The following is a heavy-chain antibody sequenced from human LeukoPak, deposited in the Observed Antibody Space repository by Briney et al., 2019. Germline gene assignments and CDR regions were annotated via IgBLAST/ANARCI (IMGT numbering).Heavy chain of an antibody. V-gene: IGHV1-2*06. J-gene: IGHJ4*02. D-gene: IGHD3-3*01. CDR3: ARDRSGLDY. Sequence: ASVKVSCKASGYTFTGYHLHWVRQAPGQGLEWMGRINPDRGATDYSQESQGRVTMTRDTSISTAYMELSRLRSDDTAVYYCARDRSGLDYWGQGTLVTVSS. CDR1: GYTFTGYH. CDR2: INPDRGAT.